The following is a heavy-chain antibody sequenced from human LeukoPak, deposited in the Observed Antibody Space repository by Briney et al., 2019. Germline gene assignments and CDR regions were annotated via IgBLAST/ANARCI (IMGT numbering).Heavy chain of an antibody. CDR3: ARDKIPSAGTPRGFDP. CDR1: GFTFSSYW. D-gene: IGHD6-13*01. Sequence: GGSLRLSCAASGFTFSSYWMSWVRQTPGKELEWVANIKQDGSEKYYVDSVKGRFTISRDNAKNSLYLQMNSLRAEDTAVYYCARDKIPSAGTPRGFDPWGQGTLVTVSS. V-gene: IGHV3-7*01. J-gene: IGHJ5*02. CDR2: IKQDGSEK.